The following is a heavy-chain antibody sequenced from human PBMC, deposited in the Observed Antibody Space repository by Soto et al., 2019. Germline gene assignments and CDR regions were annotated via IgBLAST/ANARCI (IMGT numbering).Heavy chain of an antibody. CDR1: GGSFSGYY. D-gene: IGHD3-10*01. CDR2: INHSGST. J-gene: IGHJ6*02. V-gene: IGHV4-34*01. CDR3: ARGWFKKVYYYYGMDV. Sequence: SETLSLTCAVYGGSFSGYYWSWIRQPPGKGLEWIGEINHSGSTNYNPSLKSRVTISIDTSKNQFSLKLSSVTAADTAVYYCARGWFKKVYYYYGMDVWGQGTTVTVSS.